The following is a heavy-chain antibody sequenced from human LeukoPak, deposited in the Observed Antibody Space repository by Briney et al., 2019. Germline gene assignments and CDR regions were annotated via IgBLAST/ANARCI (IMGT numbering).Heavy chain of an antibody. J-gene: IGHJ4*02. CDR1: GFTFSSYS. CDR2: ISNSGSTT. V-gene: IGHV3-48*01. CDR3: ARGGTAVARGEY. Sequence: GGSLRLSCAASGFTFSSYSMNWVRQAPGKGLEWVSYISNSGSTTYYADSVKGRFTISRDNAKNSLYLQMNSLRVEDMAVYYCARGGTAVARGEYWGQGTLVTVSS. D-gene: IGHD6-19*01.